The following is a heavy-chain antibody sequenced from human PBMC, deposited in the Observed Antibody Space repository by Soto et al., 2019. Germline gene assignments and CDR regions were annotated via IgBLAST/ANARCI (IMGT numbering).Heavy chain of an antibody. Sequence: SGGSLRLSCAAPGFTFSSYSMNWVRQAPGKGLEWVSSISSSSSYIYYADSVKGRFTISRDNAKNSLYLQMNSLRAEDTAVYYCARPYDSSGYYYVGDAFDIWGQGTMVTVSS. CDR3: ARPYDSSGYYYVGDAFDI. CDR2: ISSSSSYI. J-gene: IGHJ3*02. V-gene: IGHV3-21*01. CDR1: GFTFSSYS. D-gene: IGHD3-22*01.